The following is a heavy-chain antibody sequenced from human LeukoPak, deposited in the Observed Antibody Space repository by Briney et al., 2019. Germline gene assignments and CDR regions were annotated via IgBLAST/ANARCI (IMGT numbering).Heavy chain of an antibody. Sequence: GASLRLSCAASGFTFSSYAMSWVRQAPGKGLEWVSAISGSGGSTYYADSVKGRFTISRDNSKNTLYLQMNSLRAEDTAVYYCAKDAHSSGWHKLEYRYFDYWGQGTLVTVSS. D-gene: IGHD6-19*01. CDR1: GFTFSSYA. CDR2: ISGSGGST. J-gene: IGHJ4*02. V-gene: IGHV3-23*01. CDR3: AKDAHSSGWHKLEYRYFDY.